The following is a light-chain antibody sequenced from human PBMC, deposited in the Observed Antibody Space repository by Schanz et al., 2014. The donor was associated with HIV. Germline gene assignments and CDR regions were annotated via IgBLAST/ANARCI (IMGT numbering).Light chain of an antibody. J-gene: IGKJ4*01. CDR2: AAS. CDR1: QSISTY. Sequence: DFQMTQSPSSLSASVGDRVTITCRASQSISTYLNWYQQKPGKAPKLLIYAASTLQSGVPSRFSGSGSGTYFTLTISSLQPEDVATYFCQQTNTFLSLSFGRGTKVEIK. CDR3: QQTNTFLSLS. V-gene: IGKV1-39*01.